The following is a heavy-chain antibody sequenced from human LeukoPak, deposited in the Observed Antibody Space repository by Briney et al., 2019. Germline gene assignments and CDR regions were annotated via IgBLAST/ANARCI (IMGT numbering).Heavy chain of an antibody. CDR2: ISDQT. J-gene: IGHJ4*02. CDR1: GFTFSIYA. Sequence: PGGSLRLSCVVSGFTFSIYAMAWVRQAPGKGLEWVSGISDQTYYTDSVRGRFTISRDNSKNTLYLQMNSLRAEDTAVYYCATASGTYTSTYWGQGTLVTVSS. D-gene: IGHD1-26*01. V-gene: IGHV3-23*01. CDR3: ATASGTYTSTY.